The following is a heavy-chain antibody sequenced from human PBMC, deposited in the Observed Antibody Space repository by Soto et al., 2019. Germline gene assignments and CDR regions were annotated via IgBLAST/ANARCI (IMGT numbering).Heavy chain of an antibody. CDR3: ARAFVRAVAAIRYYFDY. Sequence: ASVKVSCKESGYSFTSYYMHWVRQAPGQGLEWMGIINPSGGSTSYAQKFQGRVTMTRDTSTSTVYMELSSLRSEDTAVYYCARAFVRAVAAIRYYFDYWGQGTLVTVSS. CDR2: INPSGGST. D-gene: IGHD6-19*01. CDR1: GYSFTSYY. V-gene: IGHV1-46*01. J-gene: IGHJ4*02.